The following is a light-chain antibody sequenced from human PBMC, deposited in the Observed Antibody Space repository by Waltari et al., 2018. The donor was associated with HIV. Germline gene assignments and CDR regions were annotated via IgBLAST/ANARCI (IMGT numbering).Light chain of an antibody. CDR1: ALPKQY. CDR3: QSADSSGTYPRV. CDR2: KDS. Sequence: SYELTQPPSVSVSPGQTARITCSGDALPKQYAYWYKQKPGQAPVLGIYKDSERPSGIPERFSGSSSGTTVTLTISGVQAEDEADYYCQSADSSGTYPRVFGGGTKLTVL. V-gene: IGLV3-25*03. J-gene: IGLJ2*01.